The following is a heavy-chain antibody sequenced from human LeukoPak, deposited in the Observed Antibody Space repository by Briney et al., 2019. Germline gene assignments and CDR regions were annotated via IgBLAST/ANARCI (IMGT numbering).Heavy chain of an antibody. CDR1: GFTVSSNY. D-gene: IGHD3-22*01. CDR3: AGRTVTPYYHDSSGFHLQY. Sequence: PGGSLRLSCAASGFTVSSNYMSWVRQAPGKGLQWVSVIYSGGNTYYADSVKGRFTISRDNSKNTPYLQMNSLRAEDTAVYYCAGRTVTPYYHDSSGFHLQYWGQGTLVTVSS. J-gene: IGHJ1*01. CDR2: IYSGGNT. V-gene: IGHV3-53*01.